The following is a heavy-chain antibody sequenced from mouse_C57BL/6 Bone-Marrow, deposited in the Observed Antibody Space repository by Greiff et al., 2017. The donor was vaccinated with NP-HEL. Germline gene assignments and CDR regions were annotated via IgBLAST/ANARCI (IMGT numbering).Heavy chain of an antibody. J-gene: IGHJ3*01. CDR3: ARSGQGRGFAY. V-gene: IGHV8-12*01. CDR1: GFSLSTSGMG. CDR2: IYWDDDK. D-gene: IGHD3-1*01. Sequence: QVTLKVCGPGILQSSQTLSLTCSFSGFSLSTSGMGVSWIRQPSGKGLEWLAHIYWDDDKRYNPSLTRRLTISNATSRHQIFLMLTSVDTADTATYYCARSGQGRGFAYWGQGTLVTVSA.